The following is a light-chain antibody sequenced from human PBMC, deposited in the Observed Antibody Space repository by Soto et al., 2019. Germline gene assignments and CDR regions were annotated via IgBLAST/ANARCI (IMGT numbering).Light chain of an antibody. CDR1: QSVSSSY. CDR2: GAS. CDR3: QQYGSSPLVT. J-gene: IGKJ3*01. Sequence: EIVLTQTPGTLSLSPGERATLSCRASQSVSSSYLAWYQQKPGQAPRLPIYGASSMATGIPHRFSGSGSGTDFTLTISRLEPEDFAVYYCQQYGSSPLVTFGPGTKVDIK. V-gene: IGKV3-20*01.